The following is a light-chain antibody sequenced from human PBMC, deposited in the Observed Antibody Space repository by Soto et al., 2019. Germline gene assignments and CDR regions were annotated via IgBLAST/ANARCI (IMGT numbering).Light chain of an antibody. CDR2: GAS. CDR1: HTVSSTY. V-gene: IGKV3-20*01. J-gene: IGKJ5*01. CDR3: QQYGGSPPIT. Sequence: EIVLTQSPGTLSLSPGERATLSCRASHTVSSTYLAWYQQKPGQAPRLLIYGASSRATGIPDRFSGSGSGTDFTLTISRLELEDFAVYYCQQYGGSPPITFGQGTRLEIK.